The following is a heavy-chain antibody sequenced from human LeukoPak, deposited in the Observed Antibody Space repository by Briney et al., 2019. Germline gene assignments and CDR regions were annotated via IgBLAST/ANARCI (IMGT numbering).Heavy chain of an antibody. CDR3: ARDYPIVVVPAARAGNWFDP. D-gene: IGHD2-2*01. CDR1: GFTFSSYA. CDR2: ISGSGGST. J-gene: IGHJ5*02. Sequence: GGSLRLSCAASGFTFSSYAMSWVRRAPGKGLEWVSAISGSGGSTYYADSVKGRFTISRDNSKNTLYLQMNSLRAEDTAVYYCARDYPIVVVPAARAGNWFDPWGQGTLVTVSS. V-gene: IGHV3-23*01.